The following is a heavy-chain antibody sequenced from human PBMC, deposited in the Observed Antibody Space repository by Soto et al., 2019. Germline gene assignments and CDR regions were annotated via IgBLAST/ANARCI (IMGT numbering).Heavy chain of an antibody. CDR3: ARYYYDNNGFGNFDH. J-gene: IGHJ4*02. D-gene: IGHD3-22*01. V-gene: IGHV4-30-2*01. CDR2: VYHSGIT. CDR1: GVFISSGGFS. Sequence: PSETLSLTCGVSGVFISSGGFSWSWVRQPPGKGLEWIGYVYHSGITHYNPSLKSRVLISIDRSNNQFSLELSSVAAADTAVYYCARYYYDNNGFGNFDHWGQGTLVTVSS.